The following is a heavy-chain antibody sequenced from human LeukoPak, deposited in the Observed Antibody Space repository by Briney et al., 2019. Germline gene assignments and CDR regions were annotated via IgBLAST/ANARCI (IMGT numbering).Heavy chain of an antibody. CDR3: ASPSHDYGDYAFDY. Sequence: PGGSLRLSCAASGFTFSSYSMNWVRQAPGKGLEWVSSISSSSSYIYYVDSVKGRFTISRDNSKNTLYLQMNSLRAEDTAVYYCASPSHDYGDYAFDYWGQGTLVTVSS. D-gene: IGHD4-17*01. CDR2: ISSSSSYI. J-gene: IGHJ4*02. CDR1: GFTFSSYS. V-gene: IGHV3-21*01.